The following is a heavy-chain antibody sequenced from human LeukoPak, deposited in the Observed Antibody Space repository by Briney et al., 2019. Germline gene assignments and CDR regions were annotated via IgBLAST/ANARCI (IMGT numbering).Heavy chain of an antibody. J-gene: IGHJ6*02. CDR2: IIPIFGTA. D-gene: IGHD3-10*01. V-gene: IGHV1-69*13. Sequence: ASVKVSCKASGGTFSSYAISWVRQAPRQGLEWMGGIIPIFGTANYAQKFQGRVTITADESTSTAYMELSSLRSEDTAVYYCARGMVRNYYYGMDVWGQGTTVTVSS. CDR3: ARGMVRNYYYGMDV. CDR1: GGTFSSYA.